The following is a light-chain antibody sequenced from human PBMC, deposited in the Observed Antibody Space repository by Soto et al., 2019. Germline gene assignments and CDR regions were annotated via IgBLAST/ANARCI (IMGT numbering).Light chain of an antibody. Sequence: EIVLTQSPATLSLSPGERTTLSCRASQSVSSSCLAWYQQKPGQAPRLLIYGASSRATGIPDRFSGSGSGTDFTLTISRLEPEDFAVYYCQQYGSSPLTFGGGTKVDI. CDR3: QQYGSSPLT. CDR2: GAS. J-gene: IGKJ4*01. V-gene: IGKV3-20*01. CDR1: QSVSSSC.